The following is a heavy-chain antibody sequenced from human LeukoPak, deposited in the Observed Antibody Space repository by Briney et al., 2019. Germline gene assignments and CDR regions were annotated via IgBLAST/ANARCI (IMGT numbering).Heavy chain of an antibody. J-gene: IGHJ5*02. Sequence: SETLSLTCTVSGGSISSGSYYWSWIRQPVGKGLEWIGRIYTSGSTNYNPSLKSRVTISVDTSKNQFSLKLGSVTAADTAVYYCARGPPGYYDSSGYSNWFDPWGQGTLVTVSS. CDR3: ARGPPGYYDSSGYSNWFDP. CDR2: IYTSGST. V-gene: IGHV4-61*02. D-gene: IGHD3-22*01. CDR1: GGSISSGSYY.